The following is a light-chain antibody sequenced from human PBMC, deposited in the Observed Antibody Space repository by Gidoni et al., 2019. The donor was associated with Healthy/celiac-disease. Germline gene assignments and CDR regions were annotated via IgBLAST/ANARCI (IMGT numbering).Light chain of an antibody. CDR3: CSYAGSSTVV. CDR2: EVS. J-gene: IGLJ2*01. V-gene: IGLV2-23*02. Sequence: QSALTQPASVSGSPAQSITISCTGTSSDVGRYNLVSWYQQHPGKAPKLMIYEVSKRPSGVSNRFSGSKSGNTASLTISGLQAEDEADYYCCSYAGSSTVVFGGGTKLTVL. CDR1: SSDVGRYNL.